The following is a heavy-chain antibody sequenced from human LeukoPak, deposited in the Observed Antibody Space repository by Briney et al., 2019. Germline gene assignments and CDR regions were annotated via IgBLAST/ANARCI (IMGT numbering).Heavy chain of an antibody. Sequence: GEALKISCKGSGCDFSIYWIAWVRQMPGKGLEGMGIIYPCYSDTRYSPSFQRQVTISADKSISTAYLQWSSLKASDTAMYYCARHRRQQLPLDAFDIWGQGTMVTVSS. D-gene: IGHD6-13*01. CDR1: GCDFSIYW. CDR2: IYPCYSDT. J-gene: IGHJ3*02. CDR3: ARHRRQQLPLDAFDI. V-gene: IGHV5-51*01.